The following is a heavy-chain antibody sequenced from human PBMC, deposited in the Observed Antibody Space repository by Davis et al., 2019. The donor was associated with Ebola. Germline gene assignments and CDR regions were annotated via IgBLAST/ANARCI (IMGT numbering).Heavy chain of an antibody. CDR2: IYYSGST. Sequence: MPSETLSLTCTVSGGSISSYYWSWIRQPPGKGLEWIGYIYYSGSTNYNPSLKSRVTISVDTSKNQFYLKLSSVTAAETAVYYCARHGSGSSPARVWGQGTLVTVSS. CDR3: ARHGSGSSPARV. CDR1: GGSISSYY. J-gene: IGHJ4*02. D-gene: IGHD6-13*01. V-gene: IGHV4-59*08.